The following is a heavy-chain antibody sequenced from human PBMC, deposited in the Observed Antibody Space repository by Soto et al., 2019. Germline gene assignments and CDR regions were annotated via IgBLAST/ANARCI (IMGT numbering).Heavy chain of an antibody. Sequence: SETLSLTCTVSGGSVSSGSYYWSWIRQPPGKRLEWIGFIYNGVITNYSPSLKSRVSISADTSRSQFSLKVSSVTAADTAVYYCARGWDANAWGQGSLVTVSS. CDR3: ARGWDANA. CDR2: IYNGVIT. J-gene: IGHJ4*02. CDR1: GGSVSSGSYY. V-gene: IGHV4-61*01. D-gene: IGHD6-19*01.